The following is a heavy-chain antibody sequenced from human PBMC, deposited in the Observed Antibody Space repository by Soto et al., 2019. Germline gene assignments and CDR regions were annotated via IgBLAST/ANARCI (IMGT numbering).Heavy chain of an antibody. Sequence: GGSLRLSCAASGFTFSSYGMHWVRQAPGKGREWVAVKSYDGSNKYYADSVKGRFTISRDNSKNTLYLQMNSLRAEDTALYYCAKDSRIVVVTAPYDYWGQGTLVTVSS. D-gene: IGHD2-21*02. J-gene: IGHJ4*02. CDR1: GFTFSSYG. V-gene: IGHV3-30*18. CDR2: KSYDGSNK. CDR3: AKDSRIVVVTAPYDY.